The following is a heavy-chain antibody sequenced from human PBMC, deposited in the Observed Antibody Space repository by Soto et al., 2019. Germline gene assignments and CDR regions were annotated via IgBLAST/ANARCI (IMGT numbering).Heavy chain of an antibody. CDR2: IYYSGRT. CDR3: ARGFVSSSWYYSDDYFDY. J-gene: IGHJ4*02. D-gene: IGHD6-13*01. CDR1: GGSISSSSYY. V-gene: IGHV4-39*01. Sequence: QLQLQESGPGLVKPSETLSLTCTVSGGSISSSSYYWGWIRQPPGKGLEWLGSIYYSGRTYYNPTLKSRDTIYVDTSKNQFSLKLSSVTAADTAVYYCARGFVSSSWYYSDDYFDYWGQGTLVTVSS.